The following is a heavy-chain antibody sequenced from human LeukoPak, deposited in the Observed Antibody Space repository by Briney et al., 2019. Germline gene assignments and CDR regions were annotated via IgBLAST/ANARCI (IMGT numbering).Heavy chain of an antibody. CDR1: GGSISSSSYY. V-gene: IGHV4-39*02. Sequence: KPSETLSLTCTVSGGSISSSSYYWGWIRQPPGKGLEWIGSIYYSGSTYYSPSLKSRVTISVDTSKNQFSLKLSSVTAADTAVYYCAREGGGPPRWLQYLRQGERYNWFDPWGQGTLVTVSS. J-gene: IGHJ5*02. CDR3: AREGGGPPRWLQYLRQGERYNWFDP. CDR2: IYYSGST. D-gene: IGHD5-24*01.